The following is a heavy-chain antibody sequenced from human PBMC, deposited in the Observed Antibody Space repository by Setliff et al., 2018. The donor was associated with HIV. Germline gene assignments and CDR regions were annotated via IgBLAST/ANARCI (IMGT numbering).Heavy chain of an antibody. V-gene: IGHV4-39*07. CDR2: IFYSGHT. Sequence: SETLSLTCTVSGGSISRSSYYWAWIRQPPGKGLEWIGNIFYSGHTFYNPSLRSRVTISVDTSKNQFSLKLSSVTAADTAVYYCARGVAAAGLWGQGTLVTAPQ. CDR3: ARGVAAAGL. J-gene: IGHJ4*02. CDR1: GGSISRSSYY. D-gene: IGHD6-13*01.